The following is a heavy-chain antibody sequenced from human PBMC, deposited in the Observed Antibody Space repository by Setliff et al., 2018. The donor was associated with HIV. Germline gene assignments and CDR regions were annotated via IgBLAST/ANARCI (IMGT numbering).Heavy chain of an antibody. V-gene: IGHV4-59*11. CDR2: VHYSGST. Sequence: KASETLSLTCTVSLGSINTHRWNWIRQPPGKGLEWIGYVHYSGSTNYNPSFKSRVIMSVDTSKNQFSLRLKSVTAADTAVYYCARATFFDFWSGFPHHYMDVWGKGTTVTVSS. D-gene: IGHD3-3*01. CDR3: ARATFFDFWSGFPHHYMDV. J-gene: IGHJ6*03. CDR1: LGSINTHR.